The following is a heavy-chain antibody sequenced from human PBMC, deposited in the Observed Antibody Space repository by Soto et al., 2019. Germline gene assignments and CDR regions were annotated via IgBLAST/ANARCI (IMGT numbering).Heavy chain of an antibody. D-gene: IGHD6-6*01. Sequence: PGESLKISCKGSGYSFTSYWISWVRQMPGKGLEWMGRIDPSDSYTNYSPSFQGHVTISADKSISTAYLQWSSLKASDTAMYYCARHTAPYSSSFLSDAFDVWGQGTMVTVSS. J-gene: IGHJ3*01. V-gene: IGHV5-10-1*01. CDR3: ARHTAPYSSSFLSDAFDV. CDR2: IDPSDSYT. CDR1: GYSFTSYW.